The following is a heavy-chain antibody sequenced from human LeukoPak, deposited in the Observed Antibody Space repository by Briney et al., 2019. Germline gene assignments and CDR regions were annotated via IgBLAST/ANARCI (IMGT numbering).Heavy chain of an antibody. Sequence: SETLSLTCTVSGGSISSSGYYWGWIRQPPGKGLEWIGYIYYSGSTNYNPSLKSRVTISVDTSKNQFSLKLSSVTAADTAVYYCARIGVPAARTHYFDYWGQGTLVTVSS. CDR3: ARIGVPAARTHYFDY. J-gene: IGHJ4*02. V-gene: IGHV4-61*05. D-gene: IGHD2-2*01. CDR1: GGSISSSGYY. CDR2: IYYSGST.